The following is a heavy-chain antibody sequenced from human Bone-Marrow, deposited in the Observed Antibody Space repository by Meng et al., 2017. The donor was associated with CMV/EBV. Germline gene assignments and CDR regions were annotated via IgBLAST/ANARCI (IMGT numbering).Heavy chain of an antibody. D-gene: IGHD6-19*01. CDR1: GGTFSSYA. CDR2: IIPIFGTA. V-gene: IGHV1-69*05. J-gene: IGHJ4*02. CDR3: AFEGIAVAGGY. Sequence: SCHASGGTFSSYAISWVRQAPGQGLEWMGGIIPIFGTANYAQKFQGRVTITTDESTSTAYMELSSLRSEDTAVYYCAFEGIAVAGGYWGQGTLVTVSS.